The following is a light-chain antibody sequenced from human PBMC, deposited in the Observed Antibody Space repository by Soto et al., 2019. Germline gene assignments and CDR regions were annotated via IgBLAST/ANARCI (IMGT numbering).Light chain of an antibody. V-gene: IGKV1-5*01. CDR3: QQYKTSSSV. CDR2: GAS. J-gene: IGKJ1*01. CDR1: QTISNW. Sequence: DIQMSQSPSTLSASVGDRVTITCRASQTISNWLAWYQVRPGKAPRLLIYGASNLEGGAPSRFSGSGSGTEFTLTISSLQPDDFATYYCQQYKTSSSVFGPGTKVDIK.